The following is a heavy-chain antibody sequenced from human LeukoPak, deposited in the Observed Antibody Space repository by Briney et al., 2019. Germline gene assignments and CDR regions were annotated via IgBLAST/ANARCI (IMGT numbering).Heavy chain of an antibody. V-gene: IGHV4-38-2*02. CDR2: IYHSGST. Sequence: SETLSLTCTVSGYSISSGYYWGWIRQPPGKGLEWIGSIYHSGSTYYNPSLKSRVTLSVDTSKNQFSLKLSSVTAADTAMYYCARDSPTTVTTSWGQGTLVTVSS. J-gene: IGHJ4*02. CDR1: GYSISSGYY. D-gene: IGHD4-11*01. CDR3: ARDSPTTVTTS.